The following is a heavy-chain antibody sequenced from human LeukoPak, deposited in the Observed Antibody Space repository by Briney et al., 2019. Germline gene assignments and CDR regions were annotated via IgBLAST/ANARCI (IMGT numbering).Heavy chain of an antibody. V-gene: IGHV1-69*13. CDR3: ARVASPAGYYYYMDV. J-gene: IGHJ6*03. CDR1: GGTFSSYA. Sequence: GASVKVSCKASGGTFSSYAISWVRQAPGQGLEWMGGIIPIFGTANYAQKFQGRVTITADESTSTAYVELSSLRSEDTAVYYCARVASPAGYYYYMDVWGKGTTVTISS. CDR2: IIPIFGTA. D-gene: IGHD5-12*01.